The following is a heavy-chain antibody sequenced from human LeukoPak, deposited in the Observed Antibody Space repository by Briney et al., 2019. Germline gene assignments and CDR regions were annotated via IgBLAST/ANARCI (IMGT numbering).Heavy chain of an antibody. Sequence: PSETLSLTCAVSGGSISSSNWWSWVRQPPGKGLEWIGEIYHSGSTNYNPSLKSRVTISVDKSKNQFSLQLNSVTPEDTAVYYCARSSGSYLIFDYWGQGTLVTVSS. CDR2: IYHSGST. V-gene: IGHV4-4*02. CDR3: ARSSGSYLIFDY. D-gene: IGHD1-26*01. J-gene: IGHJ4*02. CDR1: GGSISSSNW.